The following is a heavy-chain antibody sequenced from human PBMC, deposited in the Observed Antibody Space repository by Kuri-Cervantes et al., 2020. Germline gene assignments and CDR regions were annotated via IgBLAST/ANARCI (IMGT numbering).Heavy chain of an antibody. J-gene: IGHJ5*02. CDR3: ARQRVRGVIIRPGYWFDP. CDR2: IYYSGST. V-gene: IGHV4-39*01. D-gene: IGHD3-10*01. Sequence: SETRSLTCTVTDGTIISSSYYWGWIRQPPGKGLEWIGSIYYSGSTYYNPSLKSRVTISVDTSKNQFSLKLSSVTAADTAVYYCARQRVRGVIIRPGYWFDPWGQGTLVTVSS. CDR1: DGTIISSSYY.